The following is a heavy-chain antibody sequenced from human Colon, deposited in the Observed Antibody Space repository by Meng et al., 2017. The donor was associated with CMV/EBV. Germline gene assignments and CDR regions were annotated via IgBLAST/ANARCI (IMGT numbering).Heavy chain of an antibody. V-gene: IGHV3-11*01. CDR2: ISSSGSTM. CDR3: AGESCSAGVRDWGY. J-gene: IGHJ4*02. CDR1: GFTFSDYD. Sequence: GGSLRLSCAASGFTFSDYDMSWIRQAPGKGLEWISYISSSGSTMDYADSVKGRFTISRDNAKNSLYLQMNSLGAEDAAVYYCAGESCSAGVRDWGYWGQGTLVTVSS. D-gene: IGHD2-15*01.